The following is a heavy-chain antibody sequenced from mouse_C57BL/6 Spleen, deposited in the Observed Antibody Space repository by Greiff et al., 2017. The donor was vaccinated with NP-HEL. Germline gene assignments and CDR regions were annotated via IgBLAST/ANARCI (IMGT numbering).Heavy chain of an antibody. V-gene: IGHV1-26*01. J-gene: IGHJ3*01. Sequence: VQLQQSGPELVKPGASVKISCKASGYTFTDYYMNWVKQSHGKSLEWIGDINPTNGCTSYNQKFKGKATLTVDKSSSTAYMELRSLTSEDSAVDYCAIEDSSWFAYWGQGTRVTVSA. CDR3: AIEDSSWFAY. CDR2: INPTNGCT. CDR1: GYTFTDYY.